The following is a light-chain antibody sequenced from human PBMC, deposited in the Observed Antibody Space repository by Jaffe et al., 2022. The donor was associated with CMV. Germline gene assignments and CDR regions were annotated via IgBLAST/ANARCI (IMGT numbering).Light chain of an antibody. V-gene: IGKV1-5*03. CDR2: KAS. CDR3: QEYNSFSPT. J-gene: IGKJ1*01. CDR1: QSIGSW. Sequence: DIQMTQSPSTLSASVGDTVTITCRASQSIGSWLAWYQQKPGKAPRLLIYKASILESGVSSRFSGSGSGTEFTLTISSLQPDDVATYYCQEYNSFSPTFGQGTKVEI.